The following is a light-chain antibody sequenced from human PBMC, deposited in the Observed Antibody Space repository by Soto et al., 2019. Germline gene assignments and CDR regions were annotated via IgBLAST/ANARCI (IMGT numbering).Light chain of an antibody. V-gene: IGLV2-14*01. CDR1: SSDVGNYIF. J-gene: IGLJ1*01. CDR2: DIN. Sequence: QSVLTQPASVSGSPGQSITTSCTGTSSDVGNYIFVSWYRQHPGKAPKLMIYDINNRPSGVSNRFSGSKSGNTASLTISGLQDEEEADYYCVSYTTRASYVFGTGTKVTV. CDR3: VSYTTRASYV.